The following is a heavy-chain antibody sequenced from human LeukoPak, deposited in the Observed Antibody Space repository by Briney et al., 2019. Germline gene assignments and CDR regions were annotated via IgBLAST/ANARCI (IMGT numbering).Heavy chain of an antibody. J-gene: IGHJ6*02. Sequence: SQTLSLTCAISGDSFSSNNVAWIWIRQSPSRGLEWLGRTYYRSKWYNDYAVSVRSRITFIPDTSKNLFSLQLKSVTPEDTAVYYCARGHWGDPSRNYYYYGMDVWGQGTTVTVSS. V-gene: IGHV6-1*01. D-gene: IGHD3-16*01. CDR2: TYYRSKWYN. CDR1: GDSFSSNNVA. CDR3: ARGHWGDPSRNYYYYGMDV.